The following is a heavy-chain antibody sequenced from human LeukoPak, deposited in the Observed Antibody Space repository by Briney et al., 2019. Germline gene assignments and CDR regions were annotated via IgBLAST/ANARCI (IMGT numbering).Heavy chain of an antibody. CDR1: GYTFTSYG. V-gene: IGHV1-18*01. CDR2: ISAYNGNT. D-gene: IGHD6-19*01. Sequence: GASVKVSCKASGYTFTSYGISWVRQAPGQGLEWMGWISAYNGNTNYAQKLQGRVTMTTDTSTSTAYMELRSLRSDDTAVYYCARARIAVAGTGYYYYMDVWGKGTTVTISS. CDR3: ARARIAVAGTGYYYYMDV. J-gene: IGHJ6*03.